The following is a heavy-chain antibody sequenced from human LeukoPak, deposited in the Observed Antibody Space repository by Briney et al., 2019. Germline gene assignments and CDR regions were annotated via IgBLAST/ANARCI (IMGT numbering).Heavy chain of an antibody. CDR3: AKGTDYSNYVGYFDY. CDR2: ISWNSGSI. CDR1: GFTFDDYA. V-gene: IGHV3-9*01. D-gene: IGHD4-11*01. Sequence: GGSLRLSCVASGFTFDDYAMHWVRQAPGKGLEWVSGISWNSGSIGYADSVKGRFTISRDNAKNSLYLQMNSLRAEDTALYYCAKGTDYSNYVGYFDYWGQGTLVTVSS. J-gene: IGHJ4*02.